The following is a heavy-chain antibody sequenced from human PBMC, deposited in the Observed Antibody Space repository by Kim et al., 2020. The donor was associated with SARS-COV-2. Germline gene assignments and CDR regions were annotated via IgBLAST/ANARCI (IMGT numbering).Heavy chain of an antibody. J-gene: IGHJ6*02. CDR3: AAEALRPKYGMDV. V-gene: IGHV1-58*01. D-gene: IGHD4-17*01. Sequence: YAQKFQERVTITRDMSTSTAYMELSSLRSEDTAVYYCAAEALRPKYGMDVWGQGTTVTVSS.